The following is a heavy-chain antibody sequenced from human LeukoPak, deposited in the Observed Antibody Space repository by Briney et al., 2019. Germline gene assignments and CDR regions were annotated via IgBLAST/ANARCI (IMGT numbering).Heavy chain of an antibody. V-gene: IGHV1-24*01. CDR2: FDPEDGET. J-gene: IGHJ4*02. D-gene: IGHD3-10*01. CDR3: ATPGATKHYYGSGGYRE. Sequence: WASVTVSCTVSGYTLTELSMHWVRQAPGKGLEWMGGFDPEDGETICAQKFQGRVTMTEDTSTDTAYMELSSLRSEDTAVYYCATPGATKHYYGSGGYREWGQGTLVTVSS. CDR1: GYTLTELS.